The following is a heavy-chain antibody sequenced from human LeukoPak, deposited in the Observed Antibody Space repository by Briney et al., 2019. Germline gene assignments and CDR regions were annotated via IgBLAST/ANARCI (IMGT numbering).Heavy chain of an antibody. D-gene: IGHD1-26*01. V-gene: IGHV3-30*18. CDR2: ISYDGSNK. CDR3: AKGEGATESSCSDY. CDR1: GFTFSAYA. J-gene: IGHJ4*02. Sequence: GGSLRLSCEASGFTFSAYAMTWVRQAPGKGLEWVAVISYDGSNKYYADSVKGRFTISRDNSKNTLYLQMNSLRAEDTAVYYCAKGEGATESSCSDYWGQGTLVTVSS.